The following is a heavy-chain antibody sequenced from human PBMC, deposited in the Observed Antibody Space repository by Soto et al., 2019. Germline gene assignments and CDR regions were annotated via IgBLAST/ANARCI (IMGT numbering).Heavy chain of an antibody. V-gene: IGHV1-69*06. J-gene: IGHJ6*02. CDR3: AVGYCSGGSCDYYYYYGMDV. CDR2: IIPIFGTA. D-gene: IGHD2-15*01. Sequence: QVQLVQSGAEVKKPGSSVKVSCKASGGTFSSYAISWVRQAPGQGLEWMGGIIPIFGTANYAQKFQGRVTITADKSTSTAYMXXSSLRSEDTAVYYCAVGYCSGGSCDYYYYYGMDVWGQGTTVTVSS. CDR1: GGTFSSYA.